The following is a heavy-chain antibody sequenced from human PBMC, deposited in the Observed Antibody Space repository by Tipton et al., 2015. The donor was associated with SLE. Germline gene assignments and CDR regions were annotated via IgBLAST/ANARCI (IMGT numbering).Heavy chain of an antibody. Sequence: TLSLTCTVSGGSISSYYWSWIRQPPGKGLEWIGYIYYSGSTNYNPSLKSRVTISVDTSKNQFSLKLSSVTAADTAVYYCARDVAKRYFDYWGQGTLVTVSS. J-gene: IGHJ4*02. D-gene: IGHD2-21*01. CDR3: ARDVAKRYFDY. V-gene: IGHV4-59*01. CDR1: GGSISSYY. CDR2: IYYSGST.